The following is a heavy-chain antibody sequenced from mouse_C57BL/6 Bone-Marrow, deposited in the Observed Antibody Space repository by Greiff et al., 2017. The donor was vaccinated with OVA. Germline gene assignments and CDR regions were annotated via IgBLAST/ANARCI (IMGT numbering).Heavy chain of an antibody. CDR3: TRQDWDWYFDV. Sequence: VQGVESGAELVRPGASVTLSCKASGYTFTDYEMHWVKQTPVHGLEWIGAIDPETGGTAYNQKFKGKAILTADKSSSTAYMELRSLTSEDSAVYYCTRQDWDWYFDVWGTGTTVTVSS. D-gene: IGHD4-1*01. J-gene: IGHJ1*03. CDR2: IDPETGGT. CDR1: GYTFTDYE. V-gene: IGHV1-15*01.